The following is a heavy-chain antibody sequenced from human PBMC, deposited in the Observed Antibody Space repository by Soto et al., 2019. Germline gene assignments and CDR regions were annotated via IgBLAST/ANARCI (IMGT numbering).Heavy chain of an antibody. J-gene: IGHJ4*02. Sequence: GASVKVSCKASGGTFSSYAISWVRQAPGQGLEWMGGIIPIFGTANYAQKFQGRVTITADEPTSTAYMELSSLRSEDTAVYYCASGGDYPNLNGFDYWGQGTPVTVSS. CDR1: GGTFSSYA. CDR2: IIPIFGTA. D-gene: IGHD4-17*01. V-gene: IGHV1-69*13. CDR3: ASGGDYPNLNGFDY.